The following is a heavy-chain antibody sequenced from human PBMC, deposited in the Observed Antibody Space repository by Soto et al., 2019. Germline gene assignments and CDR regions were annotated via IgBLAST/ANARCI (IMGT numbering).Heavy chain of an antibody. CDR1: GFTFSPYT. CDR2: ISYDGSNK. J-gene: IGHJ4*02. D-gene: IGHD6-19*01. CDR3: AKEGRQWLVTSDFNY. V-gene: IGHV3-30-3*02. Sequence: GGSLRLSCAASGFTFSPYTIHWVRQAPGKGLEWVAVISYDGSNKYYADSVKGRFTISRDSSKNTVSLEMTSLRAEDTAVYYCAKEGRQWLVTSDFNYWGQGALVTVSS.